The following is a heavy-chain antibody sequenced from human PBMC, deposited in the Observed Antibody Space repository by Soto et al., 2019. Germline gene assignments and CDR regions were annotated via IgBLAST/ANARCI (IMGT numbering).Heavy chain of an antibody. J-gene: IGHJ6*02. Sequence: PSETLSLTCTFSGGSISSGGYYWSWIRQHPGKGLEWIGYIYYSGSTYYNPSLKSRVTISVDTSKNQFSLKLSSVTAADTAVYYCARGITIFGVVISLGRHYGMDVWGQGTTVTVSS. CDR3: ARGITIFGVVISLGRHYGMDV. CDR2: IYYSGST. CDR1: GGSISSGGYY. V-gene: IGHV4-31*03. D-gene: IGHD3-3*01.